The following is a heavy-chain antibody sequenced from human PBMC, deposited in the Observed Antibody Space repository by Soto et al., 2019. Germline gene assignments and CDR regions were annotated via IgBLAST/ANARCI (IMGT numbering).Heavy chain of an antibody. V-gene: IGHV3-30*03. CDR1: GFTFSNYG. J-gene: IGHJ4*02. CDR3: ASTWSGYYYFDS. CDR2: ISYDGNNR. D-gene: IGHD3-3*01. Sequence: PGGSLRLSCAASGFTFSNYGMHWVRQAPGKGLEWVAVISYDGNNRYYGDSVKGRFTISRDNSKNTVYLQMNSLRVEDTAVYYCASTWSGYYYFDSWGQGTLVTVSS.